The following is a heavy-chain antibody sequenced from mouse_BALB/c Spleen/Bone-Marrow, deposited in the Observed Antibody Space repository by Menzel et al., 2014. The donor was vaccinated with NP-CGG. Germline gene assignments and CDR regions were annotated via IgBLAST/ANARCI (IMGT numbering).Heavy chain of an antibody. D-gene: IGHD2-1*01. V-gene: IGHV1S41*01. Sequence: DLVKPGASVKLSCTASGYTFTSYWINWIKQRPGQGLEWIGRIAPGSGSTYYNEMFKGKATLTVDPSSSTAYIQLSSLSSEDAAVYFCARVPIYYGNYGAMDYWGEGTSVTVSS. CDR2: IAPGSGST. CDR3: ARVPIYYGNYGAMDY. J-gene: IGHJ4*01. CDR1: GYTFTSYW.